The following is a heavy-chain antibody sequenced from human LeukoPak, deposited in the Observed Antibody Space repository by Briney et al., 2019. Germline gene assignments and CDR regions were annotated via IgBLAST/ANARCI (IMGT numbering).Heavy chain of an antibody. CDR3: ARDSSHNDYVLYYYGMDV. J-gene: IGHJ6*02. CDR1: GHTFTGYY. CDR2: ISAYNGNT. Sequence: ASVKVSCKASGHTFTGYYMHWVRQAPGQGREWMGWISAYNGNTNYAQRLQDRVTMTTDTSTSTAYMELRGLRPDDTAVYYCARDSSHNDYVLYYYGMDVWGQGTTVTVPS. V-gene: IGHV1-18*04. D-gene: IGHD4-17*01.